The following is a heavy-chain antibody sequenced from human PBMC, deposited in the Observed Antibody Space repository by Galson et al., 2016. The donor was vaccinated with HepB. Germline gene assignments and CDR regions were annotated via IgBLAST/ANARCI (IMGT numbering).Heavy chain of an antibody. D-gene: IGHD2-21*01. Sequence: SVKVSCKASGYTFIHYGISWVRQAPGQGLEWMGWISTDNGDINYAQKFQGRLSMPTDTSTSTAYIELSSLRSDDSAVYYCAGIAVHGPSFFSFWGQGTLVSVSS. CDR3: AGIAVHGPSFFSF. J-gene: IGHJ4*02. CDR1: GYTFIHYG. V-gene: IGHV1-18*01. CDR2: ISTDNGDI.